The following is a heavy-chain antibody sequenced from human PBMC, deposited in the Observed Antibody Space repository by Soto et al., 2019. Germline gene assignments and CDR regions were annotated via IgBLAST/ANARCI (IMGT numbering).Heavy chain of an antibody. CDR1: GFTFSSYA. Sequence: GSLRLSCAASGFTFSSYAMSWVRQAPGKGLEWVSAISGSGGSTYYADSVKGRFTISRDNSKNTLYLQMNSLRAEDTAVYYCAKYRSDGDYYYGMDVWGQGTTVTVSS. CDR2: ISGSGGST. CDR3: AKYRSDGDYYYGMDV. D-gene: IGHD3-16*01. V-gene: IGHV3-23*01. J-gene: IGHJ6*02.